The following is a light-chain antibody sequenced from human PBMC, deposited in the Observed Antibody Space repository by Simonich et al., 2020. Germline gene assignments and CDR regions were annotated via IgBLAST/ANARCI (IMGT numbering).Light chain of an antibody. Sequence: QSALTQPVSVSGSPGQSITISCTGTSSDVGGYNYVSWYQQHPGKAPKLMIYDVSKRPSVVSNRFSGSKSGNTASLTISGLQAEDEADYYCSSYTSSSTWVFGGGTKLTVL. J-gene: IGLJ3*02. CDR1: SSDVGGYNY. CDR3: SSYTSSSTWV. V-gene: IGLV2-14*01. CDR2: DVS.